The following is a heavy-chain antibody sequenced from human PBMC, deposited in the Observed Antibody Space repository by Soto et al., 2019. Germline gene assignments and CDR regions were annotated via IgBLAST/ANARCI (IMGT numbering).Heavy chain of an antibody. Sequence: GESLKISCQGSGYSFAGYWITWVRQKPGKGLEWMGRIDPSDSQTYYSPSFRGHVTISVTKSITTVFLQWSSLRASDTAMYYCARQIYDSDTGPNFQYYFDSWGQGTPVTVSS. CDR2: IDPSDSQT. J-gene: IGHJ4*02. CDR1: GYSFAGYW. D-gene: IGHD3-22*01. CDR3: ARQIYDSDTGPNFQYYFDS. V-gene: IGHV5-10-1*01.